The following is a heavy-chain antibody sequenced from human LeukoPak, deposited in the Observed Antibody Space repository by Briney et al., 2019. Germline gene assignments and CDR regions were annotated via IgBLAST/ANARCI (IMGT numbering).Heavy chain of an antibody. V-gene: IGHV3-7*01. D-gene: IGHD3-10*01. CDR1: GFTFSSYW. CDR2: IKQDGSEK. J-gene: IGHJ4*02. CDR3: AKLWGPRGLLWFGESPDS. Sequence: GGSLRLSCAASGFTFSSYWMSWVRQAPGKGLEWVANIKQDGSEKYYADSVKGRFTISRDNSKNTLYLQMNSLRAEDTAVYSRAKLWGPRGLLWFGESPDSWGQGTLVTVSS.